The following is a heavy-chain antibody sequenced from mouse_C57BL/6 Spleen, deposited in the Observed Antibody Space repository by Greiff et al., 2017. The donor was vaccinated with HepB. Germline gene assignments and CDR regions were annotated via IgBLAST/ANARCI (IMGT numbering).Heavy chain of an antibody. Sequence: EVQLVESGPELVKPGASVKMSCKASGYTFTDYNMHWVKQSHGKSLEWIGYINPNNGGTSYNQKFKGKATLTVNKSSSTAYMELRSLTSEDSAVYYCARNDYDGYFEVWGTGTTVTVSS. D-gene: IGHD2-4*01. CDR1: GYTFTDYN. V-gene: IGHV1-22*01. CDR2: INPNNGGT. J-gene: IGHJ1*03. CDR3: ARNDYDGYFEV.